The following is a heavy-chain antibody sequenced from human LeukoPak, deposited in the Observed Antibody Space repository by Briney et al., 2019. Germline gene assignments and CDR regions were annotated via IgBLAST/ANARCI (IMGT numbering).Heavy chain of an antibody. D-gene: IGHD3-9*01. CDR1: GFTFSNYA. Sequence: GGSLRLSCAASGFTFSNYAMSWVRQAPGEGLEWVSAITGGGSGIYYADSMKSRFTISRDNSKNTLYLQINSLRAEDTAVYYCAKWGDYDVLTGYYVSDYWGQGTLVTVSS. CDR2: ITGGGSGI. J-gene: IGHJ4*02. CDR3: AKWGDYDVLTGYYVSDY. V-gene: IGHV3-23*01.